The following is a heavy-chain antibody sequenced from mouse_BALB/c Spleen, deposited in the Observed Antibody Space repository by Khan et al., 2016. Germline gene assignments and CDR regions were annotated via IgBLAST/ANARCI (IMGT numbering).Heavy chain of an antibody. CDR3: TRHGCVSWFAY. CDR1: GYSFTSYY. Sequence: EVQLQESGPELMKPGASVKISCKASGYSFTSYYIHWVMQSHGKSLEWIGYIDPFSGGTTYNQKFKGKATLPVDNSSSTAYIHLNNLTSEDSAVYYCTRHGCVSWFAYWGPGTLVTVSA. V-gene: IGHV1S135*01. CDR2: IDPFSGGT. D-gene: IGHD2-2*01. J-gene: IGHJ3*01.